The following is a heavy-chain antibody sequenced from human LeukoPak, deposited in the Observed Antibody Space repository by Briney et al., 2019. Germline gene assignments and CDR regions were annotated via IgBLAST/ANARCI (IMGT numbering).Heavy chain of an antibody. CDR2: IIPIFGTA. CDR3: ARGLGYSSSSVGGEFDY. J-gene: IGHJ4*02. V-gene: IGHV1-69*13. CDR1: GGTFSSYA. D-gene: IGHD6-6*01. Sequence: SVKVSCKASGGTFSSYAISWVRQAPGQGLEWMGGIIPIFGTANYAQKFQGRVTITADESTSTAYMELSSLRSEDTAVYYCARGLGYSSSSVGGEFDYWGQGTLVTVSS.